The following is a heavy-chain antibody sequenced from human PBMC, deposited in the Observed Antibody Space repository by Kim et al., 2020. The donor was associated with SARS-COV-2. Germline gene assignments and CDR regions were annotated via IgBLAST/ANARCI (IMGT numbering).Heavy chain of an antibody. CDR1: GFTFSSYG. CDR3: ARARPAVAIDY. J-gene: IGHJ4*02. CDR2: IWYDGSNK. V-gene: IGHV3-33*01. Sequence: GGSLRLSCAASGFTFSSYGMHWVRQAPGKGLEWVAVIWYDGSNKYYADSVKGRFTISRDNSKNTLYLQMNSLRAEDTAVYYCARARPAVAIDYWGQGTLVTVSS. D-gene: IGHD6-19*01.